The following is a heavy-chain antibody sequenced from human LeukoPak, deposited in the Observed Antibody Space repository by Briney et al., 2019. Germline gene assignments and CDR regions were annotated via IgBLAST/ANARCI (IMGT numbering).Heavy chain of an antibody. J-gene: IGHJ4*02. Sequence: KSGGSLRLSCAASGFTFSDYYMSWIRQAPGKGLEWVSYISSSGSTIYYADSVKGRLTISRDNAKNSLYLQMNSLRAEDTAVYYCATRYSGYDHFDYWGQGTLVTVSS. CDR2: ISSSGSTI. V-gene: IGHV3-11*01. CDR1: GFTFSDYY. D-gene: IGHD5-12*01. CDR3: ATRYSGYDHFDY.